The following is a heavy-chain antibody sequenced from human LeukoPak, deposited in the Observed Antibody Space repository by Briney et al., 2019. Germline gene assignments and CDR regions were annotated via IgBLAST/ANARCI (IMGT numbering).Heavy chain of an antibody. CDR3: AKDTAGNPLSDFDY. CDR1: GFTFSSYA. J-gene: IGHJ4*02. D-gene: IGHD1-1*01. V-gene: IGHV3-23*01. Sequence: GGCLRLSCAASGFTFSSYAMSWVRQAPGKGLEWVSAISGSGGSTYYADSVKGRFTISRDNSKNTLYLQMSSLRAEDTAVYYCAKDTAGNPLSDFDYWGQGTLVTVSS. CDR2: ISGSGGST.